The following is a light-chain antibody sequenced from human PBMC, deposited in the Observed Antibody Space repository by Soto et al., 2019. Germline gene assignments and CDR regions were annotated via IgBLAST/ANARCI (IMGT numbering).Light chain of an antibody. J-gene: IGKJ4*01. Sequence: EVVMTQSPATVSVSPGEGVTLSCRASQTISNDLAWYQQKPSQAPRLLIYGASTRATGVPARFSGGGSGTEFSLTISSLQSEDFAFYYCQQNNKWPPVTFGGGTKVDIK. CDR1: QTISND. V-gene: IGKV3-15*01. CDR2: GAS. CDR3: QQNNKWPPVT.